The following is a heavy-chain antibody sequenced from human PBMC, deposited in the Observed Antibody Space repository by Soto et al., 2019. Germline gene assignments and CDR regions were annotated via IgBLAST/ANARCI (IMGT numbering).Heavy chain of an antibody. CDR2: ISAYNGNT. V-gene: IGHV1-18*04. D-gene: IGHD2-21*02. CDR3: ARDVIPYCGGDCSPAYFHH. J-gene: IGHJ1*01. CDR1: GYTFPNYG. Sequence: QVQLVQSGVEVKKPGASVKVSCKASGYTFPNYGIHWVRQAPGQGLEWMGWISAYNGNTDNAQKLQGRVTMTTDTSTTTAYMEVTNLRSDDTAVYYCARDVIPYCGGDCSPAYFHHWGQGTLVIVSS.